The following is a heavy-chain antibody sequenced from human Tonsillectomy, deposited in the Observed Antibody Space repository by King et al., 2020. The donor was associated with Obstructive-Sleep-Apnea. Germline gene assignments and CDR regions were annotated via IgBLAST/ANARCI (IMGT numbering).Heavy chain of an antibody. V-gene: IGHV4-59*01. CDR1: GGSISSDY. J-gene: IGHJ4*02. Sequence: VQLQESGPGLVKPSETLSLTCTVSGGSISSDYWSWLRQPPGKGLEWIGYFYYSGSTNYNPSVRSRVTILVDTSNNQFSLRLTSVTAADTAVYYCAKGAGWYPYWGQGTLVTVSS. CDR3: AKGAGWYPY. CDR2: FYYSGST. D-gene: IGHD6-19*01.